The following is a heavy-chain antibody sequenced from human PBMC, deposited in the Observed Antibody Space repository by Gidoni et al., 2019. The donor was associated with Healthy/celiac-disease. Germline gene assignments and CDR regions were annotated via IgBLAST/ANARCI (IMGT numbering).Heavy chain of an antibody. CDR1: RFIFSSYA. V-gene: IGHV3-23*01. J-gene: IGHJ4*02. CDR2: ISGNGGST. CDR3: AQDEGIAAAGTDY. D-gene: IGHD6-13*01. Sequence: EVQLLESGGGLVQPGVSLRLSCAASRFIFSSYAMSWVRQAPGKGLEWVSTISGNGGSTYYADSVKGRFTISRDNSKNTVYLQMNSLRAEDTAVYYCAQDEGIAAAGTDYWGQGTLVTVSS.